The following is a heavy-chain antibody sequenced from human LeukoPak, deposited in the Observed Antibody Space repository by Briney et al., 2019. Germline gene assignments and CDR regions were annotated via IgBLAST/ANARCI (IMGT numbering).Heavy chain of an antibody. Sequence: PGRSLRLSCAASGFTFSSYATSWVRQAPGKGLEWVSSISGSGGSTYYADSVKGRFTISRDNSKNTLYLQMNSLRAEDTAVYYCASPPTTFHAFDIWGQGTMVTVSS. J-gene: IGHJ3*02. D-gene: IGHD3-16*01. CDR2: ISGSGGST. V-gene: IGHV3-23*01. CDR3: ASPPTTFHAFDI. CDR1: GFTFSSYA.